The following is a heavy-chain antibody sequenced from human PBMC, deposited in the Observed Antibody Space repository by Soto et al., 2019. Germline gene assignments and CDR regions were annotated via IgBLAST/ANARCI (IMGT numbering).Heavy chain of an antibody. J-gene: IGHJ6*02. CDR2: IIPIFGTA. D-gene: IGHD6-6*01. V-gene: IGHV1-69*12. Sequence: QVQLVQSGAEVKKPGSSVKVSCKASGGTFSSYAISWVRQAPGQGLERMGGIIPIFGTANYAQKFQGRVTITADESTSTAYMELSSLRSEDTAVYYCARFEYSQTLYYYGMDVWGQGTTVTVSS. CDR3: ARFEYSQTLYYYGMDV. CDR1: GGTFSSYA.